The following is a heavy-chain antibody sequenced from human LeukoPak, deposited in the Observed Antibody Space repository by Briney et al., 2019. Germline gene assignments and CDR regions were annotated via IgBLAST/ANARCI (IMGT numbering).Heavy chain of an antibody. CDR3: AREGGFYRPLDY. D-gene: IGHD6-25*01. Sequence: SETLSLTCGVSGGSVSSTNWWTWIRQPPGKGLEWIGEVHLDGRTNFNPSLKSRLTMSVDLSENHVSLKLTSVTAADTAVYYCAREGGFYRPLDYSGQETLVTVSS. J-gene: IGHJ4*02. CDR1: GGSVSSTNW. V-gene: IGHV4-4*02. CDR2: VHLDGRT.